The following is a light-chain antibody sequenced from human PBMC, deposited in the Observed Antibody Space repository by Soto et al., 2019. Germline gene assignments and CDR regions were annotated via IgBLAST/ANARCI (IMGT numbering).Light chain of an antibody. CDR3: QQYGSSGT. CDR1: QSVSSN. CDR2: DTS. V-gene: IGKV3-15*01. Sequence: EIVITQSPATLSVSPGERATLSCRASQSVSSNLAWYQQKPGQAPSLLIYDTSSRATGVPARFSGSGSGTDFTLTISRLQPEDFAVYYCQQYGSSGTFGQGTKVDIK. J-gene: IGKJ1*01.